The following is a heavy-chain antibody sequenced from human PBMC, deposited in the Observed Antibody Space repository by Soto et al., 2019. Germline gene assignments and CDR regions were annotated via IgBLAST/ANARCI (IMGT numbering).Heavy chain of an antibody. D-gene: IGHD6-19*01. CDR1: GFTFDDYT. CDR2: ISWDGGRT. J-gene: IGHJ6*02. CDR3: STDITAVAGDFLRPIYYGMDV. V-gene: IGHV3-43*01. Sequence: EVQLVESGGVVVQPGGSLRLSCAASGFTFDDYTMHWVRKAPGEGLEWVSLISWDGGRTYYAGSVTGRYTISKDNRKNSLYLQMNRLTPTDTALYYCSTDITAVAGDFLRPIYYGMDVRCQGTTGIVSS.